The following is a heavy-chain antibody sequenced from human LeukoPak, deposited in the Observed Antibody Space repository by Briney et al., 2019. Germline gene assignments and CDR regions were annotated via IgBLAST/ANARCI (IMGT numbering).Heavy chain of an antibody. CDR2: IYASGGA. D-gene: IGHD6-19*01. J-gene: IGHJ4*02. Sequence: SETLSLTCAVSGGSVSGHYWDWIRQPPGKGLEWLGYIYASGGANYNPSLKSRVTISLDSSENRFSLKLTSVTAADTAVYYCAREAPGGSGWTYFDYWGQGSLVTVSS. CDR1: GGSVSGHY. V-gene: IGHV4-59*02. CDR3: AREAPGGSGWTYFDY.